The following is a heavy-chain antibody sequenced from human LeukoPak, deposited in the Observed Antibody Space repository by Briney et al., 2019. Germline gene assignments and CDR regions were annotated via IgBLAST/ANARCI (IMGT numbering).Heavy chain of an antibody. CDR2: IIPIFGTA. CDR3: ATIGLDSSSWYGADYSCYYMDV. Sequence: ASVKVSCKASGGTFSSYAISWVRQAPGQGLEWMGGIIPIFGTANYAQKFQGRVTITTDESTSTAYMELSSLRSEDTAVYYCATIGLDSSSWYGADYSCYYMDVWGKGTTVTVSS. V-gene: IGHV1-69*05. J-gene: IGHJ6*03. CDR1: GGTFSSYA. D-gene: IGHD6-13*01.